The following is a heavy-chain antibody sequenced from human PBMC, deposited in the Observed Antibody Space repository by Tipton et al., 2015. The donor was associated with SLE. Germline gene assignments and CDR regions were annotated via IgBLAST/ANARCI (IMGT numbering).Heavy chain of an antibody. CDR3: ARDWGGSGSNFDY. J-gene: IGHJ4*02. CDR2: ISSSSSYI. CDR1: GFTFSSYE. D-gene: IGHD6-19*01. V-gene: IGHV3-21*01. Sequence: GSLRLSCAASGFTFSSYEMNWVRQAPGKGLEWVSSISSSSSYIYYADSVKGRFTISRDNAKNSLYLQMNSLRAEDTAVYYCARDWGGSGSNFDYWGQGTLVTVSS.